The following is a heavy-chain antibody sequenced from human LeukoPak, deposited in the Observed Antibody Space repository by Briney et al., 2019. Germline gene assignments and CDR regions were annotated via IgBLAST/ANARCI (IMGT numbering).Heavy chain of an antibody. CDR2: MNPNSGNT. CDR3: AREYYDYVWGSYRLFDY. V-gene: IGHV1-8*01. D-gene: IGHD3-16*02. Sequence: ASVKVSCKASGYTFTSYNINWVRQATGQGLEWTGWMNPNSGNTGYAQKFQGRVTITADESTSTAYMELSSLRSEDTAVYYCAREYYDYVWGSYRLFDYWGQGTLVTVSS. CDR1: GYTFTSYN. J-gene: IGHJ4*02.